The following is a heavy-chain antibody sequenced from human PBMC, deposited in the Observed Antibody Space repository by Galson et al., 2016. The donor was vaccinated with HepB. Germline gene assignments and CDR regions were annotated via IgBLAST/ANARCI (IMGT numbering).Heavy chain of an antibody. CDR3: GRIGYSSGHDY. V-gene: IGHV5-51*01. D-gene: IGHD6-19*01. J-gene: IGHJ4*02. CDR1: GYGFTTYW. CDR2: IYPGDSET. Sequence: QSGAEVKKPGESLKTSCQGSGYGFTTYWIGWVRQMPGIGLEWMGLIYPGDSETKYSPSFQGQVTISVDKSISTVYLQWSGLKASDTAMYYCGRIGYSSGHDYWGQGTLVTVSS.